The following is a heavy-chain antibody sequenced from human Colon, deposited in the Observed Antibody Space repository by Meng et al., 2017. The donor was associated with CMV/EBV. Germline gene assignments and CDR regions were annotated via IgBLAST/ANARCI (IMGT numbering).Heavy chain of an antibody. D-gene: IGHD5-12*01. Sequence: GESLKISCEASGFSFSDHAMHWIRQAPGKGLEWVSYISKFGTYRNYGDSVRGRFTVSRDNANNSLFLQMDNLGAEDTAIYYCARDGYRGRQLMNALDEWGQGTMVTVSS. V-gene: IGHV3-11*06. CDR3: ARDGYRGRQLMNALDE. CDR1: GFSFSDHA. J-gene: IGHJ3*01. CDR2: ISKFGTYR.